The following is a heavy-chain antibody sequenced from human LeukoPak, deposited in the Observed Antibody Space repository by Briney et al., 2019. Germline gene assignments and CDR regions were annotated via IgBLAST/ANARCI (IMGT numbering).Heavy chain of an antibody. J-gene: IGHJ4*02. CDR2: ISGSGGST. D-gene: IGHD5-18*01. Sequence: GGSLRLSCAASGFTFSSYAMSWVSQAPGKGLEWVSAISGSGGSTYYADSVKGRFTISRDNSKNTLYLQMNSLRAEDTAVYYCAKRGEYSYGFFDYWGQGTLVTVSS. CDR1: GFTFSSYA. V-gene: IGHV3-23*01. CDR3: AKRGEYSYGFFDY.